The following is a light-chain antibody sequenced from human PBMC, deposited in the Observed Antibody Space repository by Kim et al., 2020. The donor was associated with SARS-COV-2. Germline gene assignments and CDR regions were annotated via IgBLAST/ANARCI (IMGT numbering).Light chain of an antibody. CDR2: RNN. J-gene: IGLJ3*02. Sequence: LTQPPSVSKGLGQTATLTCTGNNNNVGNQGAAWLQQHQGHPPKLLSYRNNNRPSGISERFSASGSGDTASLTITGLQPEDETDYYCSAWDSSLNVWV. V-gene: IGLV10-54*04. CDR1: NNNVGNQG. CDR3: SAWDSSLNVWV.